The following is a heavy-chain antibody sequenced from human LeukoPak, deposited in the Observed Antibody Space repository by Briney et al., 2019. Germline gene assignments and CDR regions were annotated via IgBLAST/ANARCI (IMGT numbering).Heavy chain of an antibody. V-gene: IGHV4-31*03. CDR3: ARLYGDYVYFDY. J-gene: IGHJ4*02. Sequence: SQTLSLTCTVSGGSISSGDYYWSWIRQHPGKGLEWIGYIYYSGSTNYNPSLKSRVTISVDTSKNQFSLKLSSVTAADTAVYYCARLYGDYVYFDYWGQGTLVTVSS. CDR1: GGSISSGDYY. CDR2: IYYSGST. D-gene: IGHD4-17*01.